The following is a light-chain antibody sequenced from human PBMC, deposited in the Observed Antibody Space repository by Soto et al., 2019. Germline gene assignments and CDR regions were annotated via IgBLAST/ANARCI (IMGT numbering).Light chain of an antibody. J-gene: IGKJ1*01. CDR3: QHYNNWPRT. Sequence: EIVMTQSPATLSVSPGERVTLSCRASQSVSSNLAWYQQKPGQAPRLLIYGASTRATGIPARFSGSGSGTEFNLTLSSLQSGDFAVYYCQHYNNWPRTFGQGTKVEIK. CDR2: GAS. V-gene: IGKV3-15*01. CDR1: QSVSSN.